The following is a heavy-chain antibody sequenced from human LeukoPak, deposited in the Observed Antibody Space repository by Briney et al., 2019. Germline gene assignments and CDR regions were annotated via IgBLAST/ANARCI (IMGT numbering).Heavy chain of an antibody. CDR3: ARDSYYDGPSVRWFDP. CDR1: GFTFSDYH. J-gene: IGHJ5*02. D-gene: IGHD3-22*01. CDR2: ISGSSIYT. V-gene: IGHV3-11*05. Sequence: GGSLRLSCAASGFTFSDYHMTWIRQAPGKGLEWVSYISGSSIYTRYADSVKGRFTISRDNSKNTLYLQMNSLRAEDTAVYYCARDSYYDGPSVRWFDPWGQGTLVTVSS.